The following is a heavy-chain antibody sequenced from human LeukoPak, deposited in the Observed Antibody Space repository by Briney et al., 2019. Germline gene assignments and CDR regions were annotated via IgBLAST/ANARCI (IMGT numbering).Heavy chain of an antibody. J-gene: IGHJ4*02. Sequence: TGGSQRLFCAASGFTFSDAGIHWDRQAPGNGLEWVAVISYDGRNKHYADSVKGRFTISRDNSKNTLYLQMNSLTAEDTAMYYCARGELRSGYSYGPIDYWGQGTLVTVSS. V-gene: IGHV3-30*03. CDR1: GFTFSDAG. D-gene: IGHD5-18*01. CDR3: ARGELRSGYSYGPIDY. CDR2: ISYDGRNK.